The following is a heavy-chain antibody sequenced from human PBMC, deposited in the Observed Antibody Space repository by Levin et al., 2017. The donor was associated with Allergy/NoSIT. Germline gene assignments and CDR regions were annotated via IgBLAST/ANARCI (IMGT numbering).Heavy chain of an antibody. J-gene: IGHJ6*03. Sequence: KASETLSLTCSVSGDSISRGFYYWSWIRQPAGEGLEWIGRIYGTGSTTYSPSLKSRVTISLDRSKDQVSLKINSVTAADTAVYYCARDLEGFSGYKPYCYTDVWGKGTTVTVSS. CDR2: IYGTGST. D-gene: IGHD5-12*01. CDR1: GDSISRGFYY. V-gene: IGHV4-61*02. CDR3: ARDLEGFSGYKPYCYTDV.